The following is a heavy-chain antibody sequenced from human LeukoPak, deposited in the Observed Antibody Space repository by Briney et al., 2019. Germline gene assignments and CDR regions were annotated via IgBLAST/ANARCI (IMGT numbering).Heavy chain of an antibody. D-gene: IGHD2-8*02. Sequence: ASVKVSCKASGYTFTDYYMHWVRQAPGQGLEWMGWLNPNSGDTNYAQKFQGRVTMTRDTSITTVSLELTSLRSDDTAVYYCARGTGGSLSSIDKWGQGALVTVSS. J-gene: IGHJ4*02. CDR2: LNPNSGDT. CDR3: ARGTGGSLSSIDK. CDR1: GYTFTDYY. V-gene: IGHV1-2*02.